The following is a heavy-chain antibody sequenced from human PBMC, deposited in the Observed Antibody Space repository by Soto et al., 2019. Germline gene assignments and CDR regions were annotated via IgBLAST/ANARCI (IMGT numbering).Heavy chain of an antibody. J-gene: IGHJ5*02. CDR2: IIVLFGTT. D-gene: IGHD6-19*01. CDR1: GGNFSNYA. Sequence: QVQLVQSGAEVRKPGSSVKVSCKASGGNFSNYAISWVRQAPGQGLEWMGGIIVLFGTTNYAQKFWGRLTVSADESTSTAYMELGRLSFDDTAIYYCARARGSSWYNWFDPWGQGTLVTVSS. V-gene: IGHV1-69*01. CDR3: ARARGSSWYNWFDP.